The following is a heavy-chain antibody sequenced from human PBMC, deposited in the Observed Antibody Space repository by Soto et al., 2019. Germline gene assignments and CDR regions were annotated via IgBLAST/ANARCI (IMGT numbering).Heavy chain of an antibody. Sequence: QMQLVESGGGVVQPGRSLRLSCAASGFTFSSYGMHWVRQAPGKGLEWVAVISYDGSNKYYADSVKGRFTISRDNSKNMVYLQMNSLRAEDTAVYYCAKRAGLGVDYWGQGTLVTVSS. CDR3: AKRAGLGVDY. D-gene: IGHD3-16*01. CDR2: ISYDGSNK. CDR1: GFTFSSYG. J-gene: IGHJ4*02. V-gene: IGHV3-30*18.